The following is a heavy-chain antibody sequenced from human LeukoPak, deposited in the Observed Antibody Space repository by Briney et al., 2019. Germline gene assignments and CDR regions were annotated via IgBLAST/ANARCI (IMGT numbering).Heavy chain of an antibody. Sequence: PTGGSLRLSCAASGFTFDDYGMSWVRQAPGKGLEWVSGINWNGGSTGYADSVKGRFTISRDNAKNSLYLQMNSLRAEDTAVYYCARDNSGVYAIPGGRYYYYMDVWGKGTTVTVSS. J-gene: IGHJ6*03. V-gene: IGHV3-20*04. CDR3: ARDNSGVYAIPGGRYYYYMDV. CDR1: GFTFDDYG. D-gene: IGHD2-8*01. CDR2: INWNGGST.